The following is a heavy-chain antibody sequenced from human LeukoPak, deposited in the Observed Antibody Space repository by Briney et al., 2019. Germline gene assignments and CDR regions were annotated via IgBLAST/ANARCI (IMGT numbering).Heavy chain of an antibody. CDR2: IIPIFGTA. CDR1: GGTFSSYA. CDR3: AREDTVGHDYYYCGGG. Sequence: ASVKVSCKASGGTFSSYAISWVRQAPGQGLEWMGRIIPIFGTANYAQKFQGRVTITTDESTSTAYMELSSLRSEDTAVYYCAREDTVGHDYYYCGGGGGKGTTVTVSS. D-gene: IGHD2-2*02. V-gene: IGHV1-69*05. J-gene: IGHJ6*03.